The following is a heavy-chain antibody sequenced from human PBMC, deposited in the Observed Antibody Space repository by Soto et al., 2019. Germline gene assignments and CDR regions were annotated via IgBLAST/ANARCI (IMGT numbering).Heavy chain of an antibody. D-gene: IGHD3-3*01. CDR1: GGSISSYY. V-gene: IGHV4-59*01. Sequence: PSETLSLTCTVSGGSISSYYWSWIRQPPGKGLEWIGYIYYSGSTNYNPSLKSRVTISVDTSKNQFSLKLSSVTAADTAVYYCARGYDFWGYYYYYGMDAWGQGTTVTVSS. CDR2: IYYSGST. J-gene: IGHJ6*02. CDR3: ARGYDFWGYYYYYGMDA.